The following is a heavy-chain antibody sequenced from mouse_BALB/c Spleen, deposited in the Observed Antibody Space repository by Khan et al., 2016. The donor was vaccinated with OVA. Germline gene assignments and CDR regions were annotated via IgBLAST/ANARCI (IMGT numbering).Heavy chain of an antibody. CDR1: GFTFTDYY. CDR3: ARDIVAY. Sequence: EVELVESGGGLVQPGGSLRLSCATSGFTFTDYYMSWVRQPPGKALEWLGFTRNKANGFTTEYSASVKGRYTISSDISQSILYLHMNALGPEDRATYYCARDIVAYWGQGTLVTVSA. CDR2: TRNKANGFTT. V-gene: IGHV7-3*02. J-gene: IGHJ3*01.